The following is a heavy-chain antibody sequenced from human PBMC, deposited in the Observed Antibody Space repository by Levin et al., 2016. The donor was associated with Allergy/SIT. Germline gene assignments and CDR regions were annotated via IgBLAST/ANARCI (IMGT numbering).Heavy chain of an antibody. D-gene: IGHD2-15*01. CDR1: GGSISSGGYS. CDR3: ASNIVVVVANYFDY. V-gene: IGHV4-30-2*01. J-gene: IGHJ4*02. Sequence: SETLSLTCAVSGGSISSGGYSWSWIRQPPGKGLEWIGYIYHSGSTYYNPSLKSRVTISVDRSKNQFSLKLSSVTAADTAVYYCASNIVVVVANYFDYWGQGILVTVSS. CDR2: IYHSGST.